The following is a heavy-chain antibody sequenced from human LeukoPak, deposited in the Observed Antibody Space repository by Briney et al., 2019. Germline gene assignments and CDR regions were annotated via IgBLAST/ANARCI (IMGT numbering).Heavy chain of an antibody. CDR3: AKGKYYYYGMDV. CDR2: ISGSGGST. V-gene: IGHV3-23*01. CDR1: GFTFSSCA. Sequence: GGSLRLSCAASGFTFSSCAMSWVRQAPGKGLEWVSAISGSGGSTYYADSVKGRFTISRDNSKNTLYLQMNSLRAEDTAVYYCAKGKYYYYGMDVWGQGTTVTVSS. J-gene: IGHJ6*02.